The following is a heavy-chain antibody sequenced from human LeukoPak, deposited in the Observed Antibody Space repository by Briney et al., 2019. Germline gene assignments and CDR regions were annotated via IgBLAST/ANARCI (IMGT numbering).Heavy chain of an antibody. J-gene: IGHJ3*02. CDR1: GGSVSSGSYY. CDR3: ARHDDSSGYAFDI. V-gene: IGHV4-61*02. D-gene: IGHD3-22*01. CDR2: IYTSGST. Sequence: MPSETLSLTCTVSGGSVSSGSYYWSWIRQPAGKGLEWIGRIYTSGSTNYNPSLKSRVTISVDTSKNQFSLKLSSVTAADTAVYYCARHDDSSGYAFDIWGQGTMVTVSS.